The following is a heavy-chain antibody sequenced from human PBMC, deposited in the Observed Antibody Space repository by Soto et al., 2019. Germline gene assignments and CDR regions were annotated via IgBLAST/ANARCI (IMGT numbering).Heavy chain of an antibody. D-gene: IGHD3-22*01. Sequence: VQLVESGGGLVQTSGSLRIACVASGFTFSDYYMSWVRQAPGKGLEWVSYISSTGNTIYYADSVTGRFTISRDNAKNSVYLQMNNLRAEDTALYFCAKMSSENYYAPVFSWGPGTLVTVSS. V-gene: IGHV3-11*01. CDR3: AKMSSENYYAPVFS. J-gene: IGHJ4*02. CDR2: ISSTGNTI. CDR1: GFTFSDYY.